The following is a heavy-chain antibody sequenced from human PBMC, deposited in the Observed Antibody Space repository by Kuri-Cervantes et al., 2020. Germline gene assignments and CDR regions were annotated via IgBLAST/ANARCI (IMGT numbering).Heavy chain of an antibody. CDR1: GGSISSYY. D-gene: IGHD1-1*01. CDR2: IYYSGST. Sequence: ESLKISCTVSGGSISSYYWSWIRQPPGKGLEWIGYIYYSGSTNYNPSLKSRVTISVDTSKNQFSLKLSSVTAADTAVYYCARGGWNGWRPFDYWGQGTLVTVSS. J-gene: IGHJ4*02. V-gene: IGHV4-59*08. CDR3: ARGGWNGWRPFDY.